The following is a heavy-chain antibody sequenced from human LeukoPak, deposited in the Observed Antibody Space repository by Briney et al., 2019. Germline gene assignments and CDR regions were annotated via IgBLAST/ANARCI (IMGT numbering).Heavy chain of an antibody. Sequence: SVKVSCXASGGTFSSYTISWVRQAPGQGLAWMGRIIPILGIANYAQKFQGRVTITADKSTSTAYMELSSLRSEDTAVYYCASRDGYNFDYFDYWGQGTLVTVSS. CDR3: ASRDGYNFDYFDY. J-gene: IGHJ4*02. V-gene: IGHV1-69*02. D-gene: IGHD5-24*01. CDR2: IIPILGIA. CDR1: GGTFSSYT.